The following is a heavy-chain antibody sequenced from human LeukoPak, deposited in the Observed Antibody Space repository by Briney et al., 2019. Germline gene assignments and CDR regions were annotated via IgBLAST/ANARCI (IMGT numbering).Heavy chain of an antibody. CDR1: GGSISSIVYY. V-gene: IGHV4-39*01. CDR2: IYYSGST. D-gene: IGHD3-10*01. J-gene: IGHJ4*02. Sequence: SETLSLTCTVSGGSISSIVYYWGWIRQPPGKGLEWIGTIYYSGSTYYNLSLKSRVTISVDTSRKQFSLKLSSVTAAGTAVYYCARHSRSVDYGSGSYTWDYWGQGTLVTVSS. CDR3: ARHSRSVDYGSGSYTWDY.